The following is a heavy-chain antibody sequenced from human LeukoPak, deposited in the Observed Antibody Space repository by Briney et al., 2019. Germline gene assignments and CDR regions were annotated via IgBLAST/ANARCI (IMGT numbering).Heavy chain of an antibody. Sequence: ASVKVSCKASGYTFTGYYMQWVRQAPGQGFAWMVWINPNSGDTNYAQNFQGRVTMTRDTSISTVYMELSRLRYDDTAVYYCARGLLWFGELGYWGQGTLVTVSS. CDR3: ARGLLWFGELGY. CDR1: GYTFTGYY. D-gene: IGHD3-10*01. J-gene: IGHJ4*02. V-gene: IGHV1-2*02. CDR2: INPNSGDT.